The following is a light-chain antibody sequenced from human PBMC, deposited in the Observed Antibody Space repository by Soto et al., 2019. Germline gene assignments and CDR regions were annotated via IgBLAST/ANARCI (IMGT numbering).Light chain of an antibody. CDR2: GAS. Sequence: EIVMTQSPATLSVSPGERATLSCRASQSVSSNLAWYQQKPGQAPRLLIYGASTRATGIPARFSGSGAGTACTVITITLHSEDFEVYYFQYYKNWTWYTFGEGTKVEIK. CDR1: QSVSSN. V-gene: IGKV3-15*01. CDR3: QYYKNWTWYT. J-gene: IGKJ2*01.